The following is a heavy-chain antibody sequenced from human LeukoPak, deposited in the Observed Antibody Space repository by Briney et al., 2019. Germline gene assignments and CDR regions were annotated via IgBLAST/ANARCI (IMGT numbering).Heavy chain of an antibody. CDR1: GGSFSGYY. D-gene: IGHD6-13*01. CDR2: INHSGST. V-gene: IGHV4-34*01. J-gene: IGHJ4*02. Sequence: SETLSLTCAVYGGSFSGYYWSWIRQPPGKGLEWIGEINHSGSTNYSPSLKSRVTISVDTSKNQFSLKLSSVTAADTAVYYCARGCIAAAGIDYWGQGTLVTVSS. CDR3: ARGCIAAAGIDY.